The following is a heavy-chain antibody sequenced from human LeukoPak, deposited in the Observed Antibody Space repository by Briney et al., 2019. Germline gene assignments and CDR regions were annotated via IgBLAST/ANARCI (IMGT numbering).Heavy chain of an antibody. CDR2: FDPEDGET. CDR3: AAWELLGDFDY. J-gene: IGHJ4*02. Sequence: ASVKVSCKVSGYTLTVLSMHWVRQAPGKGLERMGGFDPEDGETIYAQKFQGRVTMTQDTSTDTAYMELSSLRSEDTAVYYCAAWELLGDFDYWGQGTLVTVSS. CDR1: GYTLTVLS. D-gene: IGHD1-26*01. V-gene: IGHV1-24*01.